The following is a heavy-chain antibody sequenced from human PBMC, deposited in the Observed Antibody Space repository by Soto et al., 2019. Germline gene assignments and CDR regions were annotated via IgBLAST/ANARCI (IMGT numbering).Heavy chain of an antibody. D-gene: IGHD1-1*01. CDR1: GFTFSSYG. CDR2: IWYDGSNK. V-gene: IGHV3-33*01. Sequence: QVQLVESGGGVVQPGRSLRLSCAASGFTFSSYGMHWVRQAPGKGLEWVAVIWYDGSNKYYADSVKGRFTISRDNSKNTLYLQMNSLRAEDTAVYYCASDWGVDWNVYYYYYGMDVWGQGTTVTVSS. J-gene: IGHJ6*02. CDR3: ASDWGVDWNVYYYYYGMDV.